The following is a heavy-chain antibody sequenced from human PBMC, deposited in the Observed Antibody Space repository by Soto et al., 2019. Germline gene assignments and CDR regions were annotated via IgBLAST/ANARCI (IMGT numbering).Heavy chain of an antibody. V-gene: IGHV3-21*01. Sequence: PGGSLRLSCAASGFTFRLYSLNWVRQAPGKGLEWVSSISDNGKYIYYADSVKGRFTISRDNAKNSLYLQMNSLRAEDTAVYYCAKSLGYFDYWGQGTLVTVSS. J-gene: IGHJ4*02. CDR3: AKSLGYFDY. CDR2: ISDNGKYI. D-gene: IGHD7-27*01. CDR1: GFTFRLYS.